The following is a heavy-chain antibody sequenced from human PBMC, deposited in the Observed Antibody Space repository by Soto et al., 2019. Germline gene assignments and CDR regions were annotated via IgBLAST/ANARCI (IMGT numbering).Heavy chain of an antibody. Sequence: GGSLRLSCAASGFTVSSNYMSWVRQAPGKGLEWVSVIYSGGSTYYADSVKGRFTISRHNSKNTLYLQMNSLRAEDTAVYYCGRAPHYYGSGSYDAFDIWGQGTMVTVSS. J-gene: IGHJ3*02. CDR3: GRAPHYYGSGSYDAFDI. CDR2: IYSGGST. V-gene: IGHV3-53*04. D-gene: IGHD3-10*01. CDR1: GFTVSSNY.